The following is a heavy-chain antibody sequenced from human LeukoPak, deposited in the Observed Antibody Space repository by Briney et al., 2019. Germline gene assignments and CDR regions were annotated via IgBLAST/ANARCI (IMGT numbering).Heavy chain of an antibody. CDR3: GRGHSRGGAESFDY. CDR1: GYTLTSYD. Sequence: ASVKVSCKASGYTLTSYDINWVRQATGQGLEWMGWMNPNSGNTGYAQKFQGRVTMTRNTSISTAYMELSSLRSEDTAVYYCGRGHSRGGAESFDYWGQGTLGTVPS. V-gene: IGHV1-8*01. CDR2: MNPNSGNT. D-gene: IGHD6-19*01. J-gene: IGHJ4*02.